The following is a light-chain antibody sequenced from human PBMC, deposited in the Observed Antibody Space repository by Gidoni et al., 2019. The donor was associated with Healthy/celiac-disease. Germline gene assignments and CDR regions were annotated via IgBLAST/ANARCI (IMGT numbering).Light chain of an antibody. Sequence: SYSLTQPPSVSVSPGPTARITCGGTKLGSKSVHWYQQKPGQAPVLVVYDDSDRPSGIPERFSGSNSGNTATLTISRVEAGDEADYYCQVWESSSDHPNVVFGGGTKLTVL. V-gene: IGLV3-21*02. CDR3: QVWESSSDHPNVV. J-gene: IGLJ2*01. CDR1: KLGSKS. CDR2: DDS.